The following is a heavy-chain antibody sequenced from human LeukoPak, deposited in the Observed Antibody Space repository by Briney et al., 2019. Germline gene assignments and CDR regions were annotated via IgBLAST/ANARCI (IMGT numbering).Heavy chain of an antibody. Sequence: SETLSLTCAVSGGSISSSNWWSWVRQPPGKGLEWIGEIYHSGSTNYNPSLKSRVTISVDTSKNQFSLKLSSVTAADTAVYYCASSRTDTAMTYFDYWGQGTLVTVSS. D-gene: IGHD5-18*01. J-gene: IGHJ4*02. CDR1: GGSISSSNW. V-gene: IGHV4-4*02. CDR2: IYHSGST. CDR3: ASSRTDTAMTYFDY.